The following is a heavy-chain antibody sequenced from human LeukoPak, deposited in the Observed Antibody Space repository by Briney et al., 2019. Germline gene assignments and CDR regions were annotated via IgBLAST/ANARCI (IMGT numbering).Heavy chain of an antibody. CDR2: IWYDGSNK. D-gene: IGHD5-18*01. CDR1: GFTFSSYG. Sequence: QPGRSLRLSCAASGFTFSSYGMHWVRQAPGKGLEWVAVIWYDGSNKYYADSVKGRFTISRDNSKNTLYLQMSSLRAEDTAVYYCAKATIQMSYFDYWGQGTLVTVSS. CDR3: AKATIQMSYFDY. J-gene: IGHJ4*02. V-gene: IGHV3-33*06.